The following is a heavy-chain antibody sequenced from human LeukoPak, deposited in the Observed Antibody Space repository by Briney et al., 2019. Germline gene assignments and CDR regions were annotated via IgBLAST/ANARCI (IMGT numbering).Heavy chain of an antibody. V-gene: IGHV1-69*06. CDR1: GGTFSSYA. CDR3: ARTPNYDFIYFDY. CDR2: IIPIFGTA. Sequence: SVKVSCKASGGTFSSYAISWVRQAPGQGLEWMGGIIPIFGTANYAQKFQGRVTITADKSTSTAYMELSSLRSEDTAVYYCARTPNYDFIYFDYWGQGTLVTVSS. D-gene: IGHD3-3*01. J-gene: IGHJ4*02.